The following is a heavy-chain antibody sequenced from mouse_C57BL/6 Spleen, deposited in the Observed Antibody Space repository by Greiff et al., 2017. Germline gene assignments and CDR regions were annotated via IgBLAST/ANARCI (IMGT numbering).Heavy chain of an antibody. V-gene: IGHV2-9-1*01. CDR3: ARSTTVVSFDY. J-gene: IGHJ2*01. CDR1: GFSLTSYA. D-gene: IGHD1-1*01. Sequence: QVQLQQSGPGLVAPSQCLSITCTVSGFSLTSYAISWVRQPPGKGLEWLGVIWTGGGTNYNSALKSRLSISKDNSKSQVFLKMNRLQTADTARYYCARSTTVVSFDYWGQGTTLTVSS. CDR2: IWTGGGT.